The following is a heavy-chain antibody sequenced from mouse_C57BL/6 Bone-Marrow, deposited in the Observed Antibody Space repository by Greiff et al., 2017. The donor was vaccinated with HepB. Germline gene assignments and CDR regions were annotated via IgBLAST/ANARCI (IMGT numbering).Heavy chain of an antibody. V-gene: IGHV14-4*01. CDR2: IDPENGDT. CDR1: GFNIKDDY. D-gene: IGHD3-1*01. J-gene: IGHJ2*01. Sequence: EVQLKQSGAELVRPGASVKLSCTASGFNIKDDYMHWVKQRPEQGLEWIGWIDPENGDTEYASKFQGKATITADTPSNTAYLQLSSLTSEDTAVYYCTTKGTSGFDYWGQGTTLTVSS. CDR3: TTKGTSGFDY.